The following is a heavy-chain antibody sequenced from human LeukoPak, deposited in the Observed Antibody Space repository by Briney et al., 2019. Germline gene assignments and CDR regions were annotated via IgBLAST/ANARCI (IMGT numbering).Heavy chain of an antibody. CDR3: AAGAYDFWSGYYLKTIDY. Sequence: SETLSLTCNVSGASVSSGSYYWSWIRQPPGKGLEWIGYIYYSGSTNYNPSLKSRVTISVDTSKNQFSLKLSSVTAADTAVYYCAAGAYDFWSGYYLKTIDYWGQGTLVTVSS. CDR1: GASVSSGSYY. D-gene: IGHD3-3*01. J-gene: IGHJ4*02. V-gene: IGHV4-61*01. CDR2: IYYSGST.